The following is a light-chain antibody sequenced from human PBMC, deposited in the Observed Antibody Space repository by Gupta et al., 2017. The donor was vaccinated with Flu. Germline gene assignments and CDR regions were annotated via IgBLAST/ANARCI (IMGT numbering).Light chain of an antibody. J-gene: IGKJ4*01. CDR3: QQRRDLLT. V-gene: IGKV3-11*01. Sequence: PGERASLSCRASQSVSNFLAWYQQKPGKAPRLLIYDASNRATGIPARFSGSGSGTDFTLTISSLEPEDSAVYYCQQRRDLLTFGGGTRVQIK. CDR1: QSVSNF. CDR2: DAS.